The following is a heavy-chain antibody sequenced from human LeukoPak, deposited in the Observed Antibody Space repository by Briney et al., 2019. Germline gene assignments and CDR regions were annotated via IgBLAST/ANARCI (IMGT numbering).Heavy chain of an antibody. CDR2: TYYSGST. CDR1: GGSVSSGSYY. V-gene: IGHV4-61*01. D-gene: IGHD2-21*01. J-gene: IGHJ6*02. Sequence: SETLSLTCNVSGGSVSSGSYYWSWIRQPPGKGLEWIGYTYYSGSTNYNPSLKSRVTISVDTSKNQFSLKLSSVTAADTAVYYCARDIRYYYGMDVWGQGTTVTVSS. CDR3: ARDIRYYYGMDV.